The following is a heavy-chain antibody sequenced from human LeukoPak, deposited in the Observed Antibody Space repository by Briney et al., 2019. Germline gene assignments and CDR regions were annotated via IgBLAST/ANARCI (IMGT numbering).Heavy chain of an antibody. CDR2: MSDSGTIV. Sequence: GGALRLSCAASGFTFSSYAMNWVRQAPGKGLEWISYMSDSGTIVYYADSVKGRFTISRDNAKNSLYLQMNSLRAEDTAVYYCARDGGWGLYFDYWGQGTLVTVSS. CDR1: GFTFSSYA. CDR3: ARDGGWGLYFDY. V-gene: IGHV3-48*03. D-gene: IGHD6-19*01. J-gene: IGHJ4*02.